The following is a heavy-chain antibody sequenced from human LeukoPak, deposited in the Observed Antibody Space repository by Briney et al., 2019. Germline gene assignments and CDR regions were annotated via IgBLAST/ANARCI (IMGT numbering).Heavy chain of an antibody. CDR3: AREGSSSWYVFDY. Sequence: SETLSLTCTVSGGSISRGGYYWSWTRQHPGKGLEWIGYIYDSGSTYYNPSLKSRVTISVDTSKNQFSLKLSSVTAADTAVYYCAREGSSSWYVFDYWGQGTLVTVST. CDR1: GGSISRGGYY. D-gene: IGHD6-13*01. CDR2: IYDSGST. V-gene: IGHV4-31*03. J-gene: IGHJ4*02.